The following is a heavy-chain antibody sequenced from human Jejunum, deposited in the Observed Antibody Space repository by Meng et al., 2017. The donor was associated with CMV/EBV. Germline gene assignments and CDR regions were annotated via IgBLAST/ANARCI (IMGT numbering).Heavy chain of an antibody. D-gene: IGHD3-9*01. CDR3: ARAGDFDWLLLVY. CDR2: ISYDGNNQ. Sequence: AAGFTFSTYAMHWVRQAAGKGLEWVALISYDGNNQFYADSVKGRFTISRDNSKKTLYLQMNSLRADDTAVYYCARAGDFDWLLLVYWGQGTLVTVSS. J-gene: IGHJ4*02. V-gene: IGHV3-30*04. CDR1: GFTFSTYA.